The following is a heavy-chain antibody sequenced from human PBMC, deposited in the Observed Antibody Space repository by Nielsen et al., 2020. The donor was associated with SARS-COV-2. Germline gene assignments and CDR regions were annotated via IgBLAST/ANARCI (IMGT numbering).Heavy chain of an antibody. CDR3: ARAAQLVLDY. CDR2: IDWDDDK. V-gene: IGHV2-70*01. D-gene: IGHD6-6*01. J-gene: IGHJ4*02. Sequence: WIRQPPGKALEWLALIDWDDDKYYSTSLKTRLTISKDTSKNQVVLTMTNMDPVDTATYYCARAAQLVLDYWGQGTLVTVSS.